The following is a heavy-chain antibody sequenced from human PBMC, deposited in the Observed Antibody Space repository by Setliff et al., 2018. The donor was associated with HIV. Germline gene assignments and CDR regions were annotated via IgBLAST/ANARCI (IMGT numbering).Heavy chain of an antibody. Sequence: GGSLRLSCAASGFTFSSYAMSWVRQAPGKGLEWVSAISGSGGSTYYADSVKGRFTISRDNSKNTLYLQMNGLRAEDTAVYYCAKDLQFRGVHCFDYWGQGTLVTVSS. D-gene: IGHD3-10*01. J-gene: IGHJ4*02. CDR2: ISGSGGST. CDR3: AKDLQFRGVHCFDY. V-gene: IGHV3-23*01. CDR1: GFTFSSYA.